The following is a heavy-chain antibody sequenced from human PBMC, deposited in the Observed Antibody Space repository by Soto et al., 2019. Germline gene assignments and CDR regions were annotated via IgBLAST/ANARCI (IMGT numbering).Heavy chain of an antibody. J-gene: IGHJ6*02. CDR3: AREGCGGRYGLAV. CDR1: GFIFSSYW. Sequence: EAQLVESGGGLVQPGGSLRLSCTASGFIFSSYWMSWVRQAPGKRLEWVANINEDGSDDHYVDSVKGRFTISRDNAKNSLYLQMNRLRVEDTATYYCAREGCGGRYGLAVWGQGTTVTVSS. D-gene: IGHD3-10*01. V-gene: IGHV3-7*04. CDR2: INEDGSDD.